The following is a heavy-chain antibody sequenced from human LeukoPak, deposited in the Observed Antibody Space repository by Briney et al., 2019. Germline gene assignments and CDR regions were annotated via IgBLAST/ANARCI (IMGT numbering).Heavy chain of an antibody. V-gene: IGHV4-61*01. Sequence: PSETLSLTCTVSGGSVSSGSYYWSWIRQPPGKGLEWIGYIYYSGSTNHNPSLKSRVTISVDTSKNQFSLKLSSVTAADTAVYYCARAEAGYDYVGYYFDYWGQGTLVTVSS. D-gene: IGHD5-12*01. CDR3: ARAEAGYDYVGYYFDY. CDR1: GGSVSSGSYY. J-gene: IGHJ4*02. CDR2: IYYSGST.